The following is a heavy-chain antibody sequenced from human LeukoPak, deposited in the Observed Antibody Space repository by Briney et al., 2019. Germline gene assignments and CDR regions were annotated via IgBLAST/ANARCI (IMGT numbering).Heavy chain of an antibody. D-gene: IGHD6-19*01. CDR3: ARQYSSGWSSAEYFQH. Sequence: GESLKISCKGSGYSFTSYWIGWVRQMPGKGLEWMGIIYPDDSDTRYSPSFQGQATISADKSISTAYLQWSSLKASDTAMYYCARQYSSGWSSAEYFQHWGQGTLVTVSS. V-gene: IGHV5-51*01. J-gene: IGHJ1*01. CDR2: IYPDDSDT. CDR1: GYSFTSYW.